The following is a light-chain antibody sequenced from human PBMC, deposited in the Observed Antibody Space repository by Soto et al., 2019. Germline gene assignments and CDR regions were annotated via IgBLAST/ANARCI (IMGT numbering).Light chain of an antibody. CDR3: AAWDDSLMGV. V-gene: IGLV1-44*01. J-gene: IGLJ2*01. CDR1: SSNIGSNT. CDR2: SNN. Sequence: QAVVTQPPSASGTPGQRVTISCSGSSSNIGSNTVSWYQQLPGTAPKLLVYSNNQRPSGVPDRFSGSKSGTSASLVISGLQSEDEADYYCAAWDDSLMGVFGGGTKLTVL.